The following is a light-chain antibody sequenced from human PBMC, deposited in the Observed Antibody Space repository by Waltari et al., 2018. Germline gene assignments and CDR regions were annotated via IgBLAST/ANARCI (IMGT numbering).Light chain of an antibody. Sequence: EIVLTQSPGTLSLSPGERATLACRASQSAGRSLAWYQQKPGQAPRLLIYDASRRATGIPDRFSGSGSGTDFSLTISRLEPEDFAVYYCQHYVRLPATFGQGTKVEI. V-gene: IGKV3-20*01. CDR3: QHYVRLPAT. CDR2: DAS. J-gene: IGKJ1*01. CDR1: QSAGRS.